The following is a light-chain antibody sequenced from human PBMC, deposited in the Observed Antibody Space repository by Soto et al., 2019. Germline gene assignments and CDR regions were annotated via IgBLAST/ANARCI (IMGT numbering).Light chain of an antibody. V-gene: IGKV3-20*01. CDR1: HNFYINS. J-gene: IGKJ3*01. CDR2: GGA. CDR3: QQYGGAPFT. Sequence: EIVLTQSPATLSLSPGERATLSCRASHNFYINSLAWYQQKPGQTPRLLIYGGATRATDVPDRFSGSGSGTDFALTISGLEPEDSAVYYCQQYGGAPFTFGPGTKVDI.